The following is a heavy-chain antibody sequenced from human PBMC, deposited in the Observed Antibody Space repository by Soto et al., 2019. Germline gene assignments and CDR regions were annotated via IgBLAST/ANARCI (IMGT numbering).Heavy chain of an antibody. CDR3: XXXXXGXYGYGMDV. D-gene: IGHD4-17*01. J-gene: IGHJ6*02. Sequence: QLQLQESGSGLVKPSQTLSLTCAVSGGSISSGGYSWSWIRQPPGKGLEWIGYIYHSGTTYYNPSLKSRXXXXXXXXXXXXXXXXXXXXXXXXXXXXXXXXXXGXYGYGMDVWGQGTTVTVSS. CDR2: IYHSGTT. V-gene: IGHV4-30-2*01. CDR1: GGSISSGGYS.